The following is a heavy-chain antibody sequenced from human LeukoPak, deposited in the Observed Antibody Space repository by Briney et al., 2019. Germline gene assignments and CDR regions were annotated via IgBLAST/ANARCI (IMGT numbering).Heavy chain of an antibody. V-gene: IGHV4-31*03. D-gene: IGHD3-9*01. CDR2: IYYSGST. Sequence: PSETLSLTCTVSGGSISSGGYYWSWIRQHPGKGLEWIGYIYYSGSTYYNPSLKSRVTISVDTSKNQFSLKLSSVTAADTAVYYCAGEGMDDILTGYVDYWGQGTLVTVSS. CDR1: GGSISSGGYY. CDR3: AGEGMDDILTGYVDY. J-gene: IGHJ4*02.